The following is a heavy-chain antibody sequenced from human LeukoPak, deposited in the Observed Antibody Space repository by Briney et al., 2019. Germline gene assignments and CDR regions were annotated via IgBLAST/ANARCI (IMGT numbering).Heavy chain of an antibody. J-gene: IGHJ2*01. CDR2: IYHSGST. CDR3: ARTSPLCGWYYWYLDL. D-gene: IGHD6-19*01. Sequence: SETLSLTCTVSGYSISSGYYWGCIRQPPGKGLEWIGSIYHSGSTYYNPSLKSRVTISVDTSKNQFSLKLSSVTAADTAVYYCARTSPLCGWYYWYLDLWGRGTLVTVSS. CDR1: GYSISSGYY. V-gene: IGHV4-38-2*02.